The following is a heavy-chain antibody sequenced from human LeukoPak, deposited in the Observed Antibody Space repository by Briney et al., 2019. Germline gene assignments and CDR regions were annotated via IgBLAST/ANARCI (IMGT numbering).Heavy chain of an antibody. CDR1: GGSISSGGYS. CDR2: IYHSGST. V-gene: IGHV4-30-2*01. J-gene: IGHJ4*02. D-gene: IGHD3-16*01. CDR3: AREGGSLNDY. Sequence: SETLSLTCAVSGGSISSGGYSWSWIRQPPGKGLEWIGYIYHSGSTYYNPSLKSRVTISVDRSKNQFSLKLSSVTAEDTAVYYCAREGGSLNDYWGQGTLVTVSS.